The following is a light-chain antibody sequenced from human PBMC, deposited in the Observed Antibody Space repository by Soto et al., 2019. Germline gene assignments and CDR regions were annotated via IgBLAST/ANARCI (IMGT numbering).Light chain of an antibody. CDR3: LQDHTYPWT. V-gene: IGKV1-6*01. Sequence: IPMTQAPSTLSVSVGDRVTLTCRASQTIRSDLCWYQQEPGKAPKMLIFAASNLQSGVPSRFSGNASGTTFTLTISSLQPEDVATYYCLQDHTYPWTFGKGTKVDIK. CDR2: AAS. J-gene: IGKJ1*01. CDR1: QTIRSD.